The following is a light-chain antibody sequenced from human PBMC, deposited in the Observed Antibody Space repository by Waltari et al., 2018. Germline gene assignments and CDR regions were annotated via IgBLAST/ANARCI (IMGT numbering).Light chain of an antibody. CDR3: QTGGHGTWV. V-gene: IGLV4-69*01. CDR2: VNSDGSP. CDR1: SGHPHHI. J-gene: IGLJ3*02. Sequence: QLVLTQSPSATSPLGASVNLTCTLISGHPHHIILCHQQHPNKGPRYLMKVNSDGSPNKGDKIPERFSGSSSGAERYLTISSLQSEDEADYYCQTGGHGTWVFGGGTKLTVL.